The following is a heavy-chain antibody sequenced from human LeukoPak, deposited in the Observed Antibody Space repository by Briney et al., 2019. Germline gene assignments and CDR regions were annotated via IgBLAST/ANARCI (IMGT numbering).Heavy chain of an antibody. CDR3: ARESYYDSY. V-gene: IGHV4-61*02. CDR1: GGSISSGSYY. D-gene: IGHD3-22*01. Sequence: SETLSLTCTVSGGSISSGSYYWSWIRQPAGKGLEWIGRIYTSGSTNYNPSLKSRVTISVDTSKNQFSLKLSSVTAAGTAVYYCARESYYDSYWGQGTLVTVSS. J-gene: IGHJ4*02. CDR2: IYTSGST.